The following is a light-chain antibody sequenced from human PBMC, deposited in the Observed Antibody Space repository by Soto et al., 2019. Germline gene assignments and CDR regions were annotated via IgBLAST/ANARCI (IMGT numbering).Light chain of an antibody. CDR1: SSNVGSNT. V-gene: IGLV1-44*01. J-gene: IGLJ3*02. CDR2: SNN. CDR3: AAWDDNLNGVV. Sequence: QAVVTQPPSASGTPGQRVTISCSGSSSNVGSNTVNWYQQLPGTAPKLLIYSNNQRPSGVPDRFSGSKSGTSASLAISGLQSEDDADYYCAAWDDNLNGVVFGGRTQLTVL.